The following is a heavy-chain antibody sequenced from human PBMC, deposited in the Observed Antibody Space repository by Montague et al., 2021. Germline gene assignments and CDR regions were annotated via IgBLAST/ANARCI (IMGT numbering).Heavy chain of an antibody. CDR1: GFRFSSYW. D-gene: IGHD3-16*01. CDR3: AKNMAIAAVGGFDY. V-gene: IGHV3-74*01. Sequence: SLRLSCAASGFRFSSYWMHWVRQAPGKGLLWVSRITLDGSSTTFADSVKGRFTTSRDNAKDSLYLQMNSLRAEDTALYFCAKNMAIAAVGGFDYWGQGTKVTVSS. J-gene: IGHJ3*01. CDR2: ITLDGSST.